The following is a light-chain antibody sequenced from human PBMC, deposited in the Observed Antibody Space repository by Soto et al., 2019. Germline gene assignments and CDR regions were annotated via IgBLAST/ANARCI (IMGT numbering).Light chain of an antibody. Sequence: EIVLTQSPATLSLSPGERATLSCRASQSISTYLAWFQHKPAQAPRLFIFDASNRAPGIPARFSGSGSGTDFTLTISSLEPEDFAFYYCQQRANWPQLTFGGGTKVEIK. CDR3: QQRANWPQLT. J-gene: IGKJ4*01. CDR1: QSISTY. CDR2: DAS. V-gene: IGKV3-11*01.